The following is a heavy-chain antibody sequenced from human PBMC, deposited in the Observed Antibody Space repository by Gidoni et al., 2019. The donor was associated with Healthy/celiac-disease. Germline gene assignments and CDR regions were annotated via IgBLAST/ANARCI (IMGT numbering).Heavy chain of an antibody. CDR1: GFTFSSYA. D-gene: IGHD5-12*01. Sequence: EVQLLESGGGLVQPGGSLRLSCAASGFTFSSYAMSWVRQAPGKGLEWGSAISGRGGRTYYEDSVKGRFTISRDNSKKTLYLQMNSLGAEDTAVYYCAKGGLATNVNYWGQGTLVTVSS. V-gene: IGHV3-23*01. CDR2: ISGRGGRT. CDR3: AKGGLATNVNY. J-gene: IGHJ4*02.